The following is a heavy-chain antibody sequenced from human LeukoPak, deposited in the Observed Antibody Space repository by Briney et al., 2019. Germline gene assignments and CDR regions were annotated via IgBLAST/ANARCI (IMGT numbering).Heavy chain of an antibody. D-gene: IGHD3-16*01. J-gene: IGHJ4*02. V-gene: IGHV3-49*03. CDR2: IRSKAYGGTT. CDR3: TREELGGGQNRINDY. CDR1: GFTFGDCA. Sequence: GGSLRLSCTASGFTFGDCAMSWFRQAPGKGLEWVGLIRSKAYGGTTEYAASVKGRFTISRDDSKSIAYLQMNSLKTEDTAVYYCTREELGGGQNRINDYWGQGTLVTVSS.